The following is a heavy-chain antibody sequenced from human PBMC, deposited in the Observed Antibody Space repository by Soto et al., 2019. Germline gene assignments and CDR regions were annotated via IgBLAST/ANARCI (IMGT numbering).Heavy chain of an antibody. Sequence: LSLTCTVSGGSISSGDYYWSWIRQPPGKGLEWIGYIYYSGSTYYNPSLKSRVTISVDTSKNQFSLKLSSVTAADTAVYYCARGNYYDSSGFDYWGQGTLVTVSS. D-gene: IGHD3-22*01. CDR1: GGSISSGDYY. CDR3: ARGNYYDSSGFDY. J-gene: IGHJ4*02. V-gene: IGHV4-30-4*01. CDR2: IYYSGST.